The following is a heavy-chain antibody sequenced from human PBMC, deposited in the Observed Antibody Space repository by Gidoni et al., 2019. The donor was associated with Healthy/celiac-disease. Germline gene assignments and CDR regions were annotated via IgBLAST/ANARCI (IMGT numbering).Heavy chain of an antibody. V-gene: IGHV3-23*01. CDR2: ISGSGGST. CDR1: GFTFRSYA. CDR3: AKTGQQWLVRHLDY. J-gene: IGHJ4*02. D-gene: IGHD6-19*01. Sequence: EVQLLESGGGLVQPGGSLRLSCAASGFTFRSYAMSWVRQAPGKGLEWVSAISGSGGSTYYADSVKGRFTISRDNSKNTLYLQMNSLRAEDTAVYYCAKTGQQWLVRHLDYWGQGTLVTVSS.